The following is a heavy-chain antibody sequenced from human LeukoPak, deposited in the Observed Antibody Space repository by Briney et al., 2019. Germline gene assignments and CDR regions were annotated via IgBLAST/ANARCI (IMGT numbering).Heavy chain of an antibody. D-gene: IGHD6-19*01. J-gene: IGHJ4*02. CDR3: ARDQYSNGWYREFDY. V-gene: IGHV3-7*05. Sequence: GGSLRLSCAASGFTFSSYWMTWVRQAPGKGLEWVANIKQDGSEKNHVDSVKGRFTISRDNAKNSLYLQMNSLRPEDTAINYCARDQYSNGWYREFDYWGQGTLVTVSA. CDR1: GFTFSSYW. CDR2: IKQDGSEK.